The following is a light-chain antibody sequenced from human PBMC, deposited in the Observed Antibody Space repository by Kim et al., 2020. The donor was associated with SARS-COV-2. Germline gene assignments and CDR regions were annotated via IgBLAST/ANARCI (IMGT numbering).Light chain of an antibody. J-gene: IGKJ2*01. Sequence: EIVMTQCPATLSVSPGERATLSCRASQSVSSNLAWYQQKPGQAPRLLIYGASTRATGIPARFSGSGSGTEFTLTISSLQSEDFAVYYCQQYNNWLYTFGQGTKLEI. CDR2: GAS. V-gene: IGKV3-15*01. CDR1: QSVSSN. CDR3: QQYNNWLYT.